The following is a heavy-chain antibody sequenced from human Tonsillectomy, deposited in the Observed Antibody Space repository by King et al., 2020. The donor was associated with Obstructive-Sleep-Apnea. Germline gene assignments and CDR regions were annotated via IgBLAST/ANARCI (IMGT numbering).Heavy chain of an antibody. CDR2: IYPADSDT. CDR3: ARPSSSGWTVMDV. CDR1: VFSFTSYW. D-gene: IGHD6-19*01. Sequence: VQLVQSGAEVKKTGESLKISCKGSVFSFTSYWIACVRQMPGKGLEWMGSIYPADSDTKYSPSFQGQVTISADKSISTAYLQWSSLKASDTAMYYCARPSSSGWTVMDVWGQGTTVTVSS. V-gene: IGHV5-51*01. J-gene: IGHJ6*02.